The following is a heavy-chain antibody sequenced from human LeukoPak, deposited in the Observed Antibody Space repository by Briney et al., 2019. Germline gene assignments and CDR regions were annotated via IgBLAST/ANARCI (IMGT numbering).Heavy chain of an antibody. J-gene: IGHJ4*02. D-gene: IGHD2-15*01. CDR1: GLTLSNAW. Sequence: GSLRLSCAASGLTLSNAWMSWIRRPPGKGLEWLGYVHYSGGTKYNPPLKSRVTISLDTSKNQFSLRLNSVTAADTAVYYCASHCSGSSCYSNYFDYWGQGTLVTVSS. CDR2: VHYSGGT. CDR3: ASHCSGSSCYSNYFDY. V-gene: IGHV4-59*01.